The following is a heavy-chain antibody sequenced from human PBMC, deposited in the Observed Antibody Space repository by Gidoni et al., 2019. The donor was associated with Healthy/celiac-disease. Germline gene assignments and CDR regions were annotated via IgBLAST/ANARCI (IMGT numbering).Heavy chain of an antibody. CDR1: GGTFSSYA. D-gene: IGHD2-21*02. V-gene: IGHV1-69*01. CDR3: ARALYDIHIVVVTGAFDI. CDR2: ILPIFGTA. J-gene: IGHJ3*02. Sequence: QVQLVQSGAEVKKPGSSVKVSCKASGGTFSSYAISWVRQAPGQGLEWMGGILPIFGTANYAQKFQGRVTITADESTSTAYMELSSLRSEDTAVYYCARALYDIHIVVVTGAFDIWGQGTMVTVSS.